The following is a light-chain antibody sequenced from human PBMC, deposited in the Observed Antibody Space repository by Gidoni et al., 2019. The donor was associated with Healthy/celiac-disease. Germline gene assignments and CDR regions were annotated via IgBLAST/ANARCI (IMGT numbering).Light chain of an antibody. J-gene: IGLJ1*01. V-gene: IGLV2-23*01. CDR1: SSDVGSYNL. CDR3: CSYAGSSTYV. CDR2: EGS. Sequence: QSALTQPASVSGSPGQSLTISCTGTSSDVGSYNLVSWYQQHQGTAPKLMIYEGSKRPSGVSNRFSGSKSGNTASLTIAGLQAEDEADYYCCSYAGSSTYVFGTGTKVTV.